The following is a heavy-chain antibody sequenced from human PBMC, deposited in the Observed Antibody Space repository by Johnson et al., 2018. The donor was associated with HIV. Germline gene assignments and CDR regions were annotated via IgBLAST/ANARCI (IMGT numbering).Heavy chain of an antibody. V-gene: IGHV3-53*01. J-gene: IGHJ3*02. CDR3: AREVAGDYGDSPGAFDI. Sequence: VQLVESGGGLIQPGGSLRLSCAASGFTVSSNYMSWVRQAPGKGLEWVSVIYSGGSTYYADSVKGRFTISRDNSKNTLYIQMNSLRAEDTAVYYCAREVAGDYGDSPGAFDIWGQGTMVTVSS. D-gene: IGHD4-17*01. CDR2: IYSGGST. CDR1: GFTVSSNY.